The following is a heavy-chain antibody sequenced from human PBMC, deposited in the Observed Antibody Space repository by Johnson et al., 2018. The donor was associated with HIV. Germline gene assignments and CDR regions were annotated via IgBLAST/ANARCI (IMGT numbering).Heavy chain of an antibody. CDR2: INWSGGGT. D-gene: IGHD2-8*01. V-gene: IGHV3-20*04. Sequence: VQLVESGGDVVRPGGSLRISCVASGFKLYEYDVSWVRQVPGKGLEWVSGINWSGGGTAYADSVKGRFTVSSDNAKNSLYLQMNSLRAEDTAVYYCARNSGNGLVLRGDAFDMWGQGTMVTVSS. CDR1: GFKLYEYD. J-gene: IGHJ3*02. CDR3: ARNSGNGLVLRGDAFDM.